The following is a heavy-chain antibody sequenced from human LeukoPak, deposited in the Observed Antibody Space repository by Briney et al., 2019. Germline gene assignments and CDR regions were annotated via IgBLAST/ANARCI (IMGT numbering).Heavy chain of an antibody. V-gene: IGHV3-23*01. J-gene: IGHJ4*02. CDR1: GFTFSSSA. CDR3: AKDFYESSGYSFDY. D-gene: IGHD3-22*01. Sequence: GGSLRLSCAASGFTFSSSAMSWVRQAPGKGLEWVSAISISGSKTYYADSVKGRFTISRDNSKNTLYLQMDSLRAEDTAIYYCAKDFYESSGYSFDYWGQGTLVAVSS. CDR2: ISISGSKT.